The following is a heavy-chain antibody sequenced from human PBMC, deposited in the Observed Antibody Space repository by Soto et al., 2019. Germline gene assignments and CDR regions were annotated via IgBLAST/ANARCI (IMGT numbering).Heavy chain of an antibody. Sequence: ASVKVSCKASGYTFTSYGISWVRQAPGQGLEWMGWISAYNGNTNYAQKLQGRVTMTTDTSTSTAYMELRSLRSDDTAVYYCASPYYYGSGSYFPGAFDIWGQGTMVTVSS. CDR2: ISAYNGNT. V-gene: IGHV1-18*01. CDR1: GYTFTSYG. CDR3: ASPYYYGSGSYFPGAFDI. J-gene: IGHJ3*02. D-gene: IGHD3-10*01.